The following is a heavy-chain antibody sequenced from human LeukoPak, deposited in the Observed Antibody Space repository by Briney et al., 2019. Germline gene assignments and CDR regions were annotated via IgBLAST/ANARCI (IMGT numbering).Heavy chain of an antibody. V-gene: IGHV4-59*01. D-gene: IGHD4-17*01. Sequence: ETLSLTCTVSGGSTSSYYWSWIRQPPGRGLEWSGKIYYSGSTNYNPSLKSRVTTSVDTSKNQFSLKLSSVTAADTAVYYCARDGALDYYYGMDVWGQGTTVTVSS. CDR2: IYYSGST. J-gene: IGHJ6*02. CDR1: GGSTSSYY. CDR3: ARDGALDYYYGMDV.